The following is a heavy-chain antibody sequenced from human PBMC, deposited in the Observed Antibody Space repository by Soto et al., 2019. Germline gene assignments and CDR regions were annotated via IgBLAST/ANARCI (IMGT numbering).Heavy chain of an antibody. CDR1: GDSVSSNSAS. CDR3: ARTKVGAFDV. CDR2: TYYRSKWYN. J-gene: IGHJ3*01. Sequence: SQTLSLTCAISGDSVSSNSASWRWLRQSPSRGLEWLGRTYYRSKWYNDYTVSVKSRITINPDTSKNQFSLQLNSVTPEDTAVYYCARTKVGAFDVWGQGTVVTVSS. V-gene: IGHV6-1*01.